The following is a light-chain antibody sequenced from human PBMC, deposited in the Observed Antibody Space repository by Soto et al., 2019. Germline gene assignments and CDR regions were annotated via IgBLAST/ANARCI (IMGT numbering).Light chain of an antibody. CDR3: QQYNNWPPIT. Sequence: EIVLTPSPATLSLSPVERATLSCRASQSVSSYLAWYQQKPGQAPRLLIYDASNRATGIPARFSGSGSGTDFTLTISSLEPADFAVYYCQQYNNWPPITFGQGTRLEIK. CDR2: DAS. V-gene: IGKV3-11*01. CDR1: QSVSSY. J-gene: IGKJ5*01.